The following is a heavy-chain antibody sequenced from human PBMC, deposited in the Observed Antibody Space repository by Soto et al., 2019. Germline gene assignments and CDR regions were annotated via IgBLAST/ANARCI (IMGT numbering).Heavy chain of an antibody. V-gene: IGHV4-61*01. CDR2: IYYSVST. CDR3: ARGLRFLEWLLFEGYYFDY. J-gene: IGHJ4*02. CDR1: GGSVSSGSYY. D-gene: IGHD3-3*01. Sequence: QVQLQESGPGLVKPSETLSLTCTVSGGSVSSGSYYWSWIRQPPGKGLEWIGYIYYSVSTNYNPSLKRRVTRSVDTDKNQFSLKLSSVPAADTAVYYCARGLRFLEWLLFEGYYFDYWGQGTLVTVSS.